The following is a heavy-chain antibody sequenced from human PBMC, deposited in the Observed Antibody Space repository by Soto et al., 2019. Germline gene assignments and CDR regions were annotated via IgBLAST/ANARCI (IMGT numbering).Heavy chain of an antibody. CDR2: IGLSGTPV. D-gene: IGHD6-19*01. CDR3: VRYLYRRGWPSFDS. CDR1: GFSFSTHS. J-gene: IGHJ4*01. Sequence: PGGSLILSCAASGFSFSTHSMSWVRQAPGEGLEWLSFIGLSGTPVYYADSVKGRFTTSRDDAKDSLYLEMNSLRVADTAVYYYVRYLYRRGWPSFDSWGQEPWSPSPQ. V-gene: IGHV3-48*01.